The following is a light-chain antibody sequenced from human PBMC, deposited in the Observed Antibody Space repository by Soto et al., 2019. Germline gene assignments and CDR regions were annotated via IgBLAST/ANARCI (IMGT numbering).Light chain of an antibody. Sequence: FIMTQSPNSLAVSLGERATINFKSSQSVLYSSSNRNYLAWYQQKPGQSPKLLIYWASTRESGVPDRFSGSGSGTDFTLTISSLQAEDVAVYYCQQYFTTPRTFGQGTKVDI. J-gene: IGKJ1*01. CDR1: QSVLYSSSNRNY. V-gene: IGKV4-1*01. CDR3: QQYFTTPRT. CDR2: WAS.